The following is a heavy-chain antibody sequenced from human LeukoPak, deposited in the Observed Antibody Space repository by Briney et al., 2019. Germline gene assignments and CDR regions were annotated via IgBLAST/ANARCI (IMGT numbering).Heavy chain of an antibody. CDR3: ARDLWTLGVRYYFDY. V-gene: IGHV1-2*02. CDR2: INPNSGGT. Sequence: ASVKVSCKASGYTFNGYYMHWLRQAPGQGLEGMGWINPNSGGTTYAQKFQGRVTMTRDTSISTAYMELSRLRSDDTAVYYCARDLWTLGVRYYFDYWGQGTLVTVSS. CDR1: GYTFNGYY. D-gene: IGHD4-17*01. J-gene: IGHJ4*02.